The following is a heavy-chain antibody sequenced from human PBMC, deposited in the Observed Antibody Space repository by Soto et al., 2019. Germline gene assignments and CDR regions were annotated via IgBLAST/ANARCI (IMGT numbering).Heavy chain of an antibody. CDR3: ARDMRGRAFDI. CDR2: IYYSGST. CDR1: GGSISSYY. D-gene: IGHD3-16*01. V-gene: IGHV4-59*01. Sequence: SETLSLTCTVSGGSISSYYWSWIRQPPGKGLEWIGYIYYSGSTNYNPSLKSRVTISVDTSKNQFSLKLSSVTAADTAVYYCARDMRGRAFDIWGQGTMVTVSS. J-gene: IGHJ3*02.